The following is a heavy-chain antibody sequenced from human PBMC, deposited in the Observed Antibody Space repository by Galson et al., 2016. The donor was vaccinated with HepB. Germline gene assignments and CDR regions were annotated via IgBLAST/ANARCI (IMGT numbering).Heavy chain of an antibody. Sequence: SLRLSCAASGFTFGTYWMTWVRQAPGKGLEWVANINDDGKEKNYVDSVKGRFTISRDNAKNSLYLQMNSLRGEDTALYYCARGSPNYGEGVYWGQGTLVTVSS. V-gene: IGHV3-7*03. CDR1: GFTFGTYW. CDR3: ARGSPNYGEGVY. CDR2: INDDGKEK. J-gene: IGHJ4*02. D-gene: IGHD4-17*01.